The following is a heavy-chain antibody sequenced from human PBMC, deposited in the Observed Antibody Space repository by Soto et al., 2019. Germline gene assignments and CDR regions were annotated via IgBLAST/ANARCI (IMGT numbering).Heavy chain of an antibody. CDR2: IYHSGST. V-gene: IGHV4-30-4*01. CDR1: GGSISSGDYY. D-gene: IGHD6-6*01. J-gene: IGHJ5*02. Sequence: QVQLQESGPGLVKPSQTLSLTCTVSGGSISSGDYYWSWIRQPPGKGLEWIGYIYHSGSTYYNPSLTSRVTISVDTSKNPFSLKLTSVTAADTAVYYCARERPDGARLDPWGQGTLVTVSS. CDR3: ARERPDGARLDP.